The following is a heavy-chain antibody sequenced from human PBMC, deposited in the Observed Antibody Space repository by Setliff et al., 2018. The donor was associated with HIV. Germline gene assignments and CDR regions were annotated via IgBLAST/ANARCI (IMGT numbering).Heavy chain of an antibody. J-gene: IGHJ4*02. CDR3: ARGRGSSSSWPIDY. V-gene: IGHV4-31*03. D-gene: IGHD6-13*01. Sequence: SETLSLTCSVSGGAISGSGYYWSWIRQPPGKALEWIGYIYYSGSVYYNPSLKSRLTISVDTSKNQFSVKLNSVTAADTAVYYCARGRGSSSSWPIDYWGQGTLVTVSS. CDR2: IYYSGSV. CDR1: GGAISGSGYY.